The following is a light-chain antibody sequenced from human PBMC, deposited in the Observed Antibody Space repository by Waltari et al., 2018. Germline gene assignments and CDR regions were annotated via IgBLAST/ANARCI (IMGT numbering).Light chain of an antibody. Sequence: QSALTQPASVSGSPGQSITISCTGTSSDIGGYQYVSWYQQHPGRAPQLILYEVSDRPSGISFRFSGSKSGSTASLTIAGLQAEDEGHYCCASYTSSGTLVFGGGTELTVL. CDR3: ASYTSSGTLV. CDR1: SSDIGGYQY. CDR2: EVS. V-gene: IGLV2-14*01. J-gene: IGLJ3*02.